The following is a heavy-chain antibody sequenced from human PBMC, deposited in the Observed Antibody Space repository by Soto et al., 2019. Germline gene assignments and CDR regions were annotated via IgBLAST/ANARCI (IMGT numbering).Heavy chain of an antibody. J-gene: IGHJ4*02. CDR1: GFTFSSYG. D-gene: IGHD3-22*01. CDR3: ARALTMIVVAPGY. Sequence: PGGSLRLSCAASGFTFSSYGMHWVRQAPGKGLEWVAVIWYDGSNKYYADSVKGRFTISRDNSKNTLYLQMNSLRAEDTAVYYYARALTMIVVAPGYWGQGTLVTVSS. V-gene: IGHV3-33*01. CDR2: IWYDGSNK.